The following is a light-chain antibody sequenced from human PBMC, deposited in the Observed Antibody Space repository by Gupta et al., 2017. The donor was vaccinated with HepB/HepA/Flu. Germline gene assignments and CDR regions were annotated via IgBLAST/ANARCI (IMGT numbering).Light chain of an antibody. V-gene: IGLV1-40*01. J-gene: IGLJ2*01. CDR1: SSNIGAGYD. CDR2: GST. CDR3: QSYDSRLSGSV. Sequence: QSVLTQPPSVSGAPGQRVTISCTGSSSNIGAGYDVHWYQHLPGTAPKLLIYGSTNRPSGVPDRFSGSKSGTSASLAITGLQAEDEADYYCQSYDSRLSGSVFGGGTKMTV.